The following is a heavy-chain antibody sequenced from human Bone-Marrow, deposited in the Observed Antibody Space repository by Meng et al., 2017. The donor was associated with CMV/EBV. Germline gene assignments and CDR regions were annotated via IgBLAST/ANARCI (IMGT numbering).Heavy chain of an antibody. D-gene: IGHD2-2*01. Sequence: GGSLRLSCAASGFTFSSYGMHWVRQVPGKGLEWVAFIRSDEANKYYGDSVKGRFTISRDISNNILYLQMNSLRVEDTAVYYCAKDGGYCTSISCPGRPDYWGQGALVTVSS. CDR2: IRSDEANK. CDR1: GFTFSSYG. V-gene: IGHV3-30*02. CDR3: AKDGGYCTSISCPGRPDY. J-gene: IGHJ4*02.